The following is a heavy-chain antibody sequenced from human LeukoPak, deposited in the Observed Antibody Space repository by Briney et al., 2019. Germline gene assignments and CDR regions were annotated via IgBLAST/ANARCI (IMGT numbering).Heavy chain of an antibody. V-gene: IGHV4-59*01. CDR1: GGSIGSGY. Sequence: PSETLSLTCTVSGGSIGSGYWTWIRQPPGKGLEYIGYIYYTGGTNYNPSLESRVTISVDTSKNQFSLKLSSVTAADTAVYYCAREIDYDILTGYNDAFDIWGQGTMVTVSS. J-gene: IGHJ3*02. CDR3: AREIDYDILTGYNDAFDI. CDR2: IYYTGGT. D-gene: IGHD3-9*01.